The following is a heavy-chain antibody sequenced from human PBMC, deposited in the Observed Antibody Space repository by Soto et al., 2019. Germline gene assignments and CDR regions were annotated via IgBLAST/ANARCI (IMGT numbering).Heavy chain of an antibody. CDR1: GFSFSRYS. Sequence: EVQLVESGGGLVKPGGSLRLSCEASGFSFSRYSMGWVRQAPGKGLEWVSSMSNSGDYITYADSTKGRFTISRENANNTLFLQMNGLRGEDTAVYYCVRARVPGATRCEFDYWGQGVLVTVSS. D-gene: IGHD2-2*01. CDR3: VRARVPGATRCEFDY. CDR2: MSNSGDYI. V-gene: IGHV3-21*01. J-gene: IGHJ4*02.